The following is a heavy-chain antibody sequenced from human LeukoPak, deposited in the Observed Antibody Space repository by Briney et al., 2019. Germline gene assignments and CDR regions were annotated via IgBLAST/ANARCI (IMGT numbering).Heavy chain of an antibody. CDR1: GFTFSSYS. CDR2: ISSLSGTV. D-gene: IGHD3-10*01. V-gene: IGHV3-48*04. J-gene: IGHJ4*02. CDR3: ARDRGYGSGSYYDY. Sequence: GGSLRLSCIASGFTFSSYSMNWVRQAPGEGLEWVAYISSLSGTVYYADSVQGRFTISRDNAKNSLYLQMNSLRAEDTAAYYCARDRGYGSGSYYDYWGQGTLVTVSS.